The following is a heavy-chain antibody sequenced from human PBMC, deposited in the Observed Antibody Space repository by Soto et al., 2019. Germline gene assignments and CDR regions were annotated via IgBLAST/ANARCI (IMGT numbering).Heavy chain of an antibody. CDR1: GFPLRTFS. CDR3: ARSSRGYLDS. D-gene: IGHD5-12*01. Sequence: EVQLVESGGGLVQPGGPLSFSGAAPGFPLRTFSMNWVRKAPGKGLEWVSYIRGRSSTIYYADSVKGRFTISRDNAKNSLYLQMNSLRDEDTAVYYCARSSRGYLDSWGQGTLVTVSS. V-gene: IGHV3-48*02. J-gene: IGHJ4*02. CDR2: IRGRSSTI.